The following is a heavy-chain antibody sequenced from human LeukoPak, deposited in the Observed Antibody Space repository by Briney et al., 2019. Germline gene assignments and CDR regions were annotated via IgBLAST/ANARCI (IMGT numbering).Heavy chain of an antibody. CDR3: AKLADKTYPYYYMDV. D-gene: IGHD3-9*01. CDR1: GLTFSSYA. Sequence: GGSLRLSCASSGLTFSSYAMTWVRQAPGKGLEWVSLISTSGGSTYYADSVKGRFTISRDNSKNTLYPQMNSLRAEDTAVYYCAKLADKTYPYYYMDVWGKGTTVTVSS. CDR2: ISTSGGST. V-gene: IGHV3-23*01. J-gene: IGHJ6*03.